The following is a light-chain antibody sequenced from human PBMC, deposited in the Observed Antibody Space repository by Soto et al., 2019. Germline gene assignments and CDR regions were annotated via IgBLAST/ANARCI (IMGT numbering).Light chain of an antibody. J-gene: IGLJ1*01. CDR2: EVS. V-gene: IGLV2-14*01. CDR3: TSYTISSHYV. CDR1: SSDVGGYEY. Sequence: QSALTQPASVSGSPGQSITISCTGTSSDVGGYEYVSWYQQHPGKAPKLMLYEVSYRPSGVSNRFSGSKSGNTASLTISGLQAEDEADYYCTSYTISSHYVFGSGTKVTVL.